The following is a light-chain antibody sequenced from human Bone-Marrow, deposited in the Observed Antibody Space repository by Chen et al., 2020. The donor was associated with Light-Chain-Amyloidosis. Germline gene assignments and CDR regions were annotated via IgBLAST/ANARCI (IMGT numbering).Light chain of an antibody. CDR3: QSADSSGTYEVR. CDR2: RDT. J-gene: IGLJ2*01. Sequence: SYELTPPPSVSVSPGQTARITCSGDDLPTKYAYWYQQKPGPAPVLVIHRDTERPSGIPERFSGASSGTTATLTISGVQAEDEADYHCQSADSSGTYEVRFGGGTKLTVL. V-gene: IGLV3-25*03. CDR1: DLPTKY.